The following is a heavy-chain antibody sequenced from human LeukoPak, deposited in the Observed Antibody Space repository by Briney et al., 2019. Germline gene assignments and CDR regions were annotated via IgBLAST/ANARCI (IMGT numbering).Heavy chain of an antibody. CDR1: GFTFSSYW. D-gene: IGHD2-8*01. CDR3: ARAQGLYAFYYFDL. V-gene: IGHV3-7*01. Sequence: PGGSLRLSCAASGFTFSSYWMSWVRQAPGKGLEWVANIKQDGSEKYYVDSVKGRFTISRDNSRNTAFVQMNSLRPEDTAVYYCARAQGLYAFYYFDLWGQGTLVTVSS. CDR2: IKQDGSEK. J-gene: IGHJ4*02.